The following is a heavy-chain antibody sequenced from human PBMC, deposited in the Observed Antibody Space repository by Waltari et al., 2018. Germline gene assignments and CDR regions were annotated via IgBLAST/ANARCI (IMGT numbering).Heavy chain of an antibody. CDR3: ARVNEHQSGEFDI. CDR2: IYHSGAT. CDR1: GGSIRSSHW. Sequence: QVQLQESGPGLVKPSGTLSLTCTVSGGSIRSSHWCSWVRQPPGKGLEWIGEIYHSGATHYTPSLRARVTISLDKSKNQFSLNFRSVTAADTAVYYCARVNEHQSGEFDIWGQG. D-gene: IGHD2-21*01. V-gene: IGHV4-4*02. J-gene: IGHJ3*02.